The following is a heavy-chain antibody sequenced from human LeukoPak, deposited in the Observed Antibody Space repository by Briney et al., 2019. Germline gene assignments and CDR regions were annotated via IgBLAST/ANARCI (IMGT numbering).Heavy chain of an antibody. Sequence: AETLSLPCTVSGGSLSRSYWSWIRQPRGKGLECIGYIYYRGSNNYNPSRQSRVTISVDTSKNQCSLKLSSETAADTAVYSCARHLRSSLPLDYWGQGTLVTVSS. D-gene: IGHD4-17*01. V-gene: IGHV4-59*08. J-gene: IGHJ4*02. CDR3: ARHLRSSLPLDY. CDR2: IYYRGSN. CDR1: GGSLSRSY.